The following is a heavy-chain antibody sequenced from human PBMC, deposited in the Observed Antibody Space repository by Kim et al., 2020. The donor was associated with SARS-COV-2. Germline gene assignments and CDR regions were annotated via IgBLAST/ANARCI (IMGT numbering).Heavy chain of an antibody. CDR2: IYYSGST. D-gene: IGHD3-3*01. CDR3: ARASYYDFWSGYEDWFDP. CDR1: GGSISSYY. Sequence: SETLSLTCTVSGGSISSYYWSWIRQPPGKGLEWIGYIYYSGSTNYNPSLKSRVTISVDTSKNQFSLKLSSVTAADTAVYYCARASYYDFWSGYEDWFDP. J-gene: IGHJ5*02. V-gene: IGHV4-59*01.